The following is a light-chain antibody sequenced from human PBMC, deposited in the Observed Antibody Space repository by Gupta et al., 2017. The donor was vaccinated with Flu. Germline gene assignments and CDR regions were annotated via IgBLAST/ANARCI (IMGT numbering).Light chain of an antibody. CDR1: QRVSSRY. CDR2: EAS. J-gene: IGKJ1*01. CDR3: KQYGSPPT. V-gene: IGKV3D-20*01. Sequence: PATLSLSPGDSATLSCGAGQRVSSRYLSWYQHKPGLAPRRLIYEASTRASGIPDRFSGSGSGTDFTLTISRLEPEDVAVYYCKQYGSPPTFGQGTKVEIK.